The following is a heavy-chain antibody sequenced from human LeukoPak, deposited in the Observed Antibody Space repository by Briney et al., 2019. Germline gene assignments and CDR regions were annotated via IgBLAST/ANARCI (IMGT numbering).Heavy chain of an antibody. CDR2: IYSGGST. CDR1: GFTVSSNY. V-gene: IGHV3-53*04. D-gene: IGHD2-15*01. CDR3: AGGYCSGGSCRNPFDY. Sequence: GGSLRLSCAASGFTVSSNYMSWVRQAPGKGLEWVSVIYSGGSTYYADSVRGRFTISRHNSKNTLYLQMNSLRAEDTAVYYCAGGYCSGGSCRNPFDYWGQGTLVTVSS. J-gene: IGHJ4*02.